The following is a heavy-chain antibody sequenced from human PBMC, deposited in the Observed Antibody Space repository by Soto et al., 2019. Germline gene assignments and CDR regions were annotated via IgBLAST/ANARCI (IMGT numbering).Heavy chain of an antibody. CDR2: ISTTGGYT. CDR1: GFTFSSYA. Sequence: EVQLLESGGGLVQPGGSLRLSCAASGFTFSSYAMSWVRQAPGKGLEWVSGISTTGGYTYYADSVKGRFTISRDNSKNTLYLQMNSLRAEDTAVYYCAKPIGSGTYYRNFDYWGQGTLVTVSS. D-gene: IGHD3-10*01. V-gene: IGHV3-23*01. J-gene: IGHJ4*02. CDR3: AKPIGSGTYYRNFDY.